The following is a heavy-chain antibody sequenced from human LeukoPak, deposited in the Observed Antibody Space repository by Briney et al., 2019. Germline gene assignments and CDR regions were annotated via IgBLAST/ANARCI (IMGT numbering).Heavy chain of an antibody. CDR2: FSGHGANI. Sequence: GGSLRLSCAASGFTLSTYAMSWVRQAPGKGLEWVSVFSGHGANIYYAESVRGRFTISGDISKNSLSLQMSSLRAEDTAIYYCARLTANHFDYWGQGTLATVSS. D-gene: IGHD2-21*02. V-gene: IGHV3-23*01. CDR1: GFTLSTYA. CDR3: ARLTANHFDY. J-gene: IGHJ4*02.